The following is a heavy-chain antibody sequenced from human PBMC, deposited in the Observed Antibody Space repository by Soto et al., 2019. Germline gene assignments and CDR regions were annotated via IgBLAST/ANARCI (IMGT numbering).Heavy chain of an antibody. D-gene: IGHD6-13*01. CDR3: AAGEASSRNLAPYYLDF. CDR2: IHYSGTT. V-gene: IGHV4-59*01. CDR1: GGSMRNYF. Sequence: KPSETLSLTCTVSGGSMRNYFWTWIRQPQGKGLEWNGYIHYSGTTSFFPSYNPYPSSRVTISEDTSKNQFSLKLLSVTTADTAVYFCAAGEASSRNLAPYYLDFWGQGTLVTVSS. J-gene: IGHJ4*02.